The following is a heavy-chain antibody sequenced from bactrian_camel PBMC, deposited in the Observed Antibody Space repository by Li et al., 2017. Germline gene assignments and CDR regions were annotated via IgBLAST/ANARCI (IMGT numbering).Heavy chain of an antibody. CDR3: AAVRVVFGEDY. CDR2: MSSDGSDT. Sequence: HVQLVESGGGLVQPGGSLRLSCKASSVAANSNCLGWFRQAPGKGLEWVSGMSSDGSDTNYADSVKGRFTISRDNVKKMLYLQMNSLKPEDTAVYYCAAVRVVFGEDYWGQGTQVTVS. CDR1: SVAANSNC. V-gene: IGHV3S6*01. D-gene: IGHD3*01. J-gene: IGHJ4*01.